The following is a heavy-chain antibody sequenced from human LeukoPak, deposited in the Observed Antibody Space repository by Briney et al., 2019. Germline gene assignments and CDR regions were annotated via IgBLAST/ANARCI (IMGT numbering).Heavy chain of an antibody. V-gene: IGHV4-39*01. CDR3: ARLGYYGSGSYYLYYYYYMDV. CDR2: IYYSGST. D-gene: IGHD3-10*01. Sequence: PSETLSLTCTVSGGSISSSSYYWGWIRQPPGKGLEWIGSIYYSGSTYYNPSLKSRVTISVDTSKNQFSLKLSSVTAADTAVYYCARLGYYGSGSYYLYYYYYMDVWGKGTTVTVSS. CDR1: GGSISSSSYY. J-gene: IGHJ6*03.